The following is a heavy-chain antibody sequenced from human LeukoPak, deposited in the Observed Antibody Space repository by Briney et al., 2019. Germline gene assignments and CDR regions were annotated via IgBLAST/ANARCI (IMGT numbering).Heavy chain of an antibody. Sequence: GGSLRLSCAASGFTFNSYAMTWVRQAPGKGLEWVSVITGSGGSTYYADSVKGRFTISRDNSKNTLYLQMNSLRAEDTAVYYCAKDRTTYYYDSSGYYNDYWGQGTLVTVSS. V-gene: IGHV3-23*01. D-gene: IGHD3-22*01. CDR3: AKDRTTYYYDSSGYYNDY. CDR2: ITGSGGST. CDR1: GFTFNSYA. J-gene: IGHJ4*02.